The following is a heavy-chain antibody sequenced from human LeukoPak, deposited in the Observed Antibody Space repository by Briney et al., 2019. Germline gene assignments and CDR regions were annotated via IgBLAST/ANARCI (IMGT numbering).Heavy chain of an antibody. CDR1: GYTFTGYY. Sequence: ASVKVSCKASGYTFTGYYMHWVRQAPGQGLEWMGWINPNSGGTNYAQKFQGRVTMTRDTSISTAYMELSRLRSDDTAVYYCARDLYRSVGSSWYYDYYYYMDVWGKGATVTVSS. J-gene: IGHJ6*03. D-gene: IGHD6-13*01. CDR2: INPNSGGT. CDR3: ARDLYRSVGSSWYYDYYYYMDV. V-gene: IGHV1-2*02.